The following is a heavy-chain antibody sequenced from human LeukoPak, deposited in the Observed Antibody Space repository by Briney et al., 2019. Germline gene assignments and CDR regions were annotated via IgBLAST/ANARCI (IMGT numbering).Heavy chain of an antibody. CDR1: GYTFTNYG. J-gene: IGHJ4*02. D-gene: IGHD3-9*01. CDR3: ARAERGYDILTGYSKYYFDY. CDR2: ISTYNGNT. Sequence: GASVKVSCKASGYTFTNYGISWVRQAPGQGLEWMGWISTYNGNTNYAQKLQGRVTMTTDTSTSTAYMELRSLRSDDTAVYYCARAERGYDILTGYSKYYFDYWGQGTLVIVSS. V-gene: IGHV1-18*01.